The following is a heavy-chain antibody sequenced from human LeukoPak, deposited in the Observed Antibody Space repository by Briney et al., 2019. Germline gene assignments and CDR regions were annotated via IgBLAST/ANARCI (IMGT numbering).Heavy chain of an antibody. D-gene: IGHD2-15*01. J-gene: IGHJ3*01. V-gene: IGHV4-34*01. CDR2: INHSGST. CDR3: VRHSPLVAATVAFDF. CDR1: GGSFSGYY. Sequence: SETLSLTCAVYGGSFSGYYWGWIRQPPGKGLEWIGEINHSGSTNYNPSLKSRVTISVDTSKNQFSLKLSSVTAADTAVYYCVRHSPLVAATVAFDFWGQGTMITVSS.